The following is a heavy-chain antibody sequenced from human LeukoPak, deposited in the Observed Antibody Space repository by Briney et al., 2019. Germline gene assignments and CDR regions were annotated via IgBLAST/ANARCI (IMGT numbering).Heavy chain of an antibody. J-gene: IGHJ4*02. CDR2: ISSSGSTI. CDR1: GFTFSSSG. Sequence: GGSLRPSCAASGFTFSSSGMHWVRQAPGKGLEWVSYISSSGSTIYYADSVKGRFTISRDNAKNSLYLQMNSLRAEDTAVYYCARSVAGGFDSWGQGTRLTVSS. CDR3: ARSVAGGFDS. V-gene: IGHV3-48*04. D-gene: IGHD6-19*01.